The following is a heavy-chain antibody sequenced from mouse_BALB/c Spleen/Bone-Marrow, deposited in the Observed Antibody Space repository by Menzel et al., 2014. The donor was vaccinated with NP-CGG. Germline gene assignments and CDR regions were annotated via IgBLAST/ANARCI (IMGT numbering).Heavy chain of an antibody. Sequence: EVNVVESGGGLVQPGGSLRLSCATSGFTFIDYYMSWVRQTPGKALEWLGFIRNKANGYTADYSVSVKGRFTISRDNSQNILYLQMNTLRAEDSATYYCARDENYDIYWYFDVWGAGTTVTVSS. CDR1: GFTFIDYY. J-gene: IGHJ1*01. CDR2: IRNKANGYTA. V-gene: IGHV7-3*02. CDR3: ARDENYDIYWYFDV. D-gene: IGHD1-1*01.